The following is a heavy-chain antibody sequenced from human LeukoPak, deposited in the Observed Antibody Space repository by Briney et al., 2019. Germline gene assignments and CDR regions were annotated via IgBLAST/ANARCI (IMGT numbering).Heavy chain of an antibody. CDR2: MNPNSGNT. CDR3: ARASSDFWSGYGFDP. Sequence: ASVTVSCKASGYTCTSYDINWVRQATGQGLEWMGWMNPNSGNTGYAQKFQGRVTMTRNTSISTAYMELSSLRSEDTAVYYCARASSDFWSGYGFDPWGQGTLVTVSS. D-gene: IGHD3-3*01. CDR1: GYTCTSYD. V-gene: IGHV1-8*01. J-gene: IGHJ5*02.